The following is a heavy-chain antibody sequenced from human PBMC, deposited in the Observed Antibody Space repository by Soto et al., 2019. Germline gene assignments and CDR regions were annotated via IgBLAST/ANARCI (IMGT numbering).Heavy chain of an antibody. V-gene: IGHV1-69*13. Sequence: SVKVSCKASGGTFSSYAISWVRQAPGQGLEWMGGIIPIFGTANYAQKFQGRVTITADESTSTAYMELSSLRSEDTAVYYCARDGRLLNYDFWSGYFDYWGQGTLVTVSS. CDR2: IIPIFGTA. J-gene: IGHJ4*02. D-gene: IGHD3-3*01. CDR1: GGTFSSYA. CDR3: ARDGRLLNYDFWSGYFDY.